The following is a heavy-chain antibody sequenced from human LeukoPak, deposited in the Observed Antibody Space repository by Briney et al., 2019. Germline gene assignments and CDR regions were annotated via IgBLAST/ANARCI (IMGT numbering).Heavy chain of an antibody. D-gene: IGHD4-17*01. CDR3: ARDNDHGDSYPHY. CDR2: INPNSGGT. Sequence: ASVKVSCKASGYTFTGYYMHWVRQAPGQGLEWMGWINPNSGGTNYAQKFQGRVTMTRDTSISTAYMELSRLRSDDTAVYYCARDNDHGDSYPHYWGQGTLVTVSS. J-gene: IGHJ4*02. V-gene: IGHV1-2*02. CDR1: GYTFTGYY.